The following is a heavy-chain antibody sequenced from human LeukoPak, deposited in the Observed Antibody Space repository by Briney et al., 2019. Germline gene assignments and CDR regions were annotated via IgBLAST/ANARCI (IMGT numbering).Heavy chain of an antibody. CDR3: TMFTSGWD. V-gene: IGHV3-74*01. Sequence: PGGSLRLSCAASGFTFDDYGMSWVRQAPGKGLVWVSRVSGDGTTTNYADSVKGRFTISRDNAKNTMSLQMTSLRAEDTAVYYCTMFTSGWDWGQGTLVTVSS. CDR2: VSGDGTTT. D-gene: IGHD6-19*01. J-gene: IGHJ4*02. CDR1: GFTFDDYG.